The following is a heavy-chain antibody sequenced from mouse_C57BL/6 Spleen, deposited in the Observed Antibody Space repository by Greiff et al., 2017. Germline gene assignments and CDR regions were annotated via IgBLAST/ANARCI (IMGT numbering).Heavy chain of an antibody. D-gene: IGHD2-1*01. J-gene: IGHJ3*01. CDR3: ALSTPAASWFAY. CDR1: GYSITSGYY. Sequence: ESGPGLVKPSPSLSLTCSVTGYSITSGYYWNWIRQFPGNKLEWMGYISYDGSTNYNPSLKNRTSFTRDTSTNPFFLKLNCVTTEDTATYYSALSTPAASWFAYWGQGTLGTVSA. V-gene: IGHV3-6*01. CDR2: ISYDGST.